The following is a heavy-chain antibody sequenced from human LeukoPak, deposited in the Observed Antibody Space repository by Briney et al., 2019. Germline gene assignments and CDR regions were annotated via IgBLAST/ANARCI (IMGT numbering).Heavy chain of an antibody. D-gene: IGHD3-22*01. Sequence: SETLSLTCAGYGGSFSGYYWNWIRQPPGKGLEWIGEVNHSGSTNYNPSLKSRVTISVDTSKNQFSLNLSSVTAADTAMYYCARDSGYYLYDAFDIWGQGTMVTVSS. CDR3: ARDSGYYLYDAFDI. CDR1: GGSFSGYY. CDR2: VNHSGST. V-gene: IGHV4-34*01. J-gene: IGHJ3*02.